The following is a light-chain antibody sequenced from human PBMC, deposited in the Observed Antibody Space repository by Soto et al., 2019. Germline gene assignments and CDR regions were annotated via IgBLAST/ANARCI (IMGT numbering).Light chain of an antibody. Sequence: DIQMTQSPSTLSASVGDRVTITCRASQSISSWLAWYQQKPGKAPKLLIYDASSLESGVPSRFSGSGSGTESTLTISSLQPDDFATYYCQQYNSYSSLTFGGGTKVDIK. J-gene: IGKJ4*01. CDR1: QSISSW. CDR2: DAS. CDR3: QQYNSYSSLT. V-gene: IGKV1-5*01.